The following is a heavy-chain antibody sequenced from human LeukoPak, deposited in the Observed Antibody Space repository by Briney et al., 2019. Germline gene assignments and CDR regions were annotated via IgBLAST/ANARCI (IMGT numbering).Heavy chain of an antibody. Sequence: ASVTVSCTASGYTFTTYGISWIRQAHGQGHEWMGWISAYNGNTNYAQKLQGRVTMTTDTSTSTAYMELRSLRSDDTAVYYCARVPGGYYDSSGYHYFDSWGQGTLVTVSS. CDR2: ISAYNGNT. CDR3: ARVPGGYYDSSGYHYFDS. J-gene: IGHJ4*02. CDR1: GYTFTTYG. D-gene: IGHD3-22*01. V-gene: IGHV1-18*01.